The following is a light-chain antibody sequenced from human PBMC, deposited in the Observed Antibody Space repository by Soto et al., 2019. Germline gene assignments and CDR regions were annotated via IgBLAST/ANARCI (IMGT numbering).Light chain of an antibody. V-gene: IGKV3-11*01. J-gene: IGKJ4*01. CDR2: DAS. CDR3: QQLDSYPLT. Sequence: LTHSPAALSLSPGAIATLTSKARRRVSSYLAWYQQKAGQAPRLIIYDASNRAAGTPARFSGSGSGTDFTLTISSLEPEDFAVYYCQQLDSYPLTFGEGTKVDIK. CDR1: RRVSSY.